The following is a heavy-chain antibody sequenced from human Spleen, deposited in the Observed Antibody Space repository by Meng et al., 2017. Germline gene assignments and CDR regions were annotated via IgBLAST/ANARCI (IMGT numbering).Heavy chain of an antibody. CDR3: AGRVATIPTDEYYFDY. V-gene: IGHV4-34*01. CDR2: INHSGST. CDR1: GGSVSGYY. Sequence: VHQQQGGVGMVQPSETPPLTCAVDGGSVSGYYWSWIRQPPGKGLEWIGEINHSGSTNYNPSIKSRVTISVDTSKNQFSLKLSSVTAADTAVYYCAGRVATIPTDEYYFDYWGQGTLVTASS. J-gene: IGHJ4*02. D-gene: IGHD5-12*01.